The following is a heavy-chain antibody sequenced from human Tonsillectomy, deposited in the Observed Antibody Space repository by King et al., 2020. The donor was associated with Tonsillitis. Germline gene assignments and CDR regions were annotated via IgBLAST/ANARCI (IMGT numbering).Heavy chain of an antibody. J-gene: IGHJ4*02. CDR3: ARDLVAAAGT. Sequence: QLVQSGGGLVKPGGSLRLSCAASGFTFSDYYMSWIRQAPVKGLEWVLYIISSSSYTNYADSVKGRFTISRDNAKNSLYLQMNSLRAEDTAVYYCARDLVAAAGTWGQGTLVTVSS. CDR1: GFTFSDYY. D-gene: IGHD6-13*01. CDR2: IISSSSYT. V-gene: IGHV3-11*05.